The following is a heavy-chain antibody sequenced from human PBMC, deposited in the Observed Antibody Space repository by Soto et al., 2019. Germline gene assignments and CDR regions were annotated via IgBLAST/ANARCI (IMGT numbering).Heavy chain of an antibody. J-gene: IGHJ3*02. D-gene: IGHD5-18*01. CDR3: AREQPDAFDI. Sequence: SQTLSLTCSISGDSVSSTSAAWSWIRQSPSRGLEWLGRTYYRSKWYSDYAVSVKSRITINPDTSKNQFSLQLNSVTPEDTAVYYCAREQPDAFDIWGQGTMVTVSS. V-gene: IGHV6-1*01. CDR1: GDSVSSTSAA. CDR2: TYYRSKWYS.